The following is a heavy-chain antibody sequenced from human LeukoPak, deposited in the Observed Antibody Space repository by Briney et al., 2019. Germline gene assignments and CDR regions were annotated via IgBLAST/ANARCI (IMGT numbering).Heavy chain of an antibody. J-gene: IGHJ4*02. CDR3: ARAAEDYYDSSGYPLNDY. Sequence: SETLSLTCTVSGGSISSYYWSWIRQPAGKGLEWIGRIYTSGSTNYNPSLKSRVTMSVDTSKNQFSLKLSSVTAADTAVYYCARAAEDYYDSSGYPLNDYWGQGTLVTVSS. D-gene: IGHD3-22*01. V-gene: IGHV4-4*07. CDR2: IYTSGST. CDR1: GGSISSYY.